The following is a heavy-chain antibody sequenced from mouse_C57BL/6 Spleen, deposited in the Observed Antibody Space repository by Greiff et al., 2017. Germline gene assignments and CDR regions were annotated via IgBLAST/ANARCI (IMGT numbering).Heavy chain of an antibody. CDR2: ISYDGSN. J-gene: IGHJ1*03. CDR3: ARVDYDWYFDV. CDR1: GYSITSGYY. V-gene: IGHV3-6*01. Sequence: EVQVVESGPGLVKPSQSLSLTCSVTGYSITSGYYWNWIRQFPGNKLEWMGYISYDGSNNYNPSLKNRISITRDTSKNQFFLKLNSVTTEDTATYYCARVDYDWYFDVWGTGTTVTVSS. D-gene: IGHD2-4*01.